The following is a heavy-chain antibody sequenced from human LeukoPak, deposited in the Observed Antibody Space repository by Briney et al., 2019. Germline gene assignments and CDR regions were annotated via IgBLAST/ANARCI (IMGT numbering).Heavy chain of an antibody. D-gene: IGHD3-10*01. J-gene: IGHJ6*02. CDR3: ARNPSNYGSGRYYYYYGMDV. CDR2: IYPGDSDT. Sequence: GESLKISCKGSGYSFTSYWIGWVRQMPGKGLEWMGIIYPGDSDTRYSPSFQGQVTISADKSISTAYLQWSSLKASDTAMYYCARNPSNYGSGRYYYYYGMDVWGQGTTVTVS. CDR1: GYSFTSYW. V-gene: IGHV5-51*01.